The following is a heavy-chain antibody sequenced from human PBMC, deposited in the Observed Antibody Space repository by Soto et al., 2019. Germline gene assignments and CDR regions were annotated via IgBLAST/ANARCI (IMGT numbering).Heavy chain of an antibody. V-gene: IGHV3-7*04. CDR1: GFTFSSYW. J-gene: IGHJ4*02. CDR2: IKQDGSEK. Sequence: GGSLRLSCAASGFTFSSYWMSWVRQAPGKRLEWVANIKQDGSEKYYVDSVKVRFTISKDNAKNSLYLQMNSLRAKDTAVYYCARAAAGDYWGQGTLVTVSS. CDR3: ARAAAGDY. D-gene: IGHD6-13*01.